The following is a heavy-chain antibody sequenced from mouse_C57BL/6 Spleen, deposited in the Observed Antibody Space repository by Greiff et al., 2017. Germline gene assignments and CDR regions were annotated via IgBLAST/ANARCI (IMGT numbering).Heavy chain of an antibody. CDR2: IHPSDSDT. J-gene: IGHJ2*01. D-gene: IGHD2-4*01. V-gene: IGHV1-74*01. CDR1: GYTFTSYW. Sequence: QVQLKQPGAELVKPGASVKVSCKASGYTFTSYWMHWVKQRPGQGLEWIGRIHPSDSDTNYNQKFKGKATLTVDKSSSTAYMQLSSLTSEDSAVYYCAIGLRRGGNFDYWGQGTTLTVSS. CDR3: AIGLRRGGNFDY.